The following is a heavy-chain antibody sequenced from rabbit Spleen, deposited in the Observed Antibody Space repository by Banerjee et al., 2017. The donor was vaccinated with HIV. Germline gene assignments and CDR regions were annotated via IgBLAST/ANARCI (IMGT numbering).Heavy chain of an antibody. D-gene: IGHD8-1*01. V-gene: IGHV1S7*01. J-gene: IGHJ6*01. CDR2: IDPVFGIT. CDR1: GFTLSSYY. Sequence: HLKESGGGLVQPGGSLKLFCRASGFTLSSYYMNWVRQAPGKGLEWIGYIDPVFGITYYASWVNGRFSISRENAQNTVFLQMTSLTAADTATYFCARDGAGGSYFALWGPGTLVTVS. CDR3: ARDGAGGSYFAL.